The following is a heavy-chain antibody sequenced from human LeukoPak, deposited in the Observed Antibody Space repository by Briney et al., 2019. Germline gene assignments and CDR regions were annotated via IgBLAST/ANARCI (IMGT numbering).Heavy chain of an antibody. CDR1: GFTFSSYA. CDR2: ISGSGGST. CDR3: AKVGVTMVRGVITRDYYYYYMDV. Sequence: GGSLRLSCAASGFTFSSYAMSWVRQAPGKGLEWVSAISGSGGSTYYADSVKGRFTISRDNSKNTLYLQMNSLRAEDTAVYYCAKVGVTMVRGVITRDYYYYYMDVWGKGTTVTVSS. J-gene: IGHJ6*03. D-gene: IGHD3-10*01. V-gene: IGHV3-23*01.